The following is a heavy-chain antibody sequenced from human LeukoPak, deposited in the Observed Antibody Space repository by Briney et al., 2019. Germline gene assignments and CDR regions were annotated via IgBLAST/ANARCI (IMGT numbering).Heavy chain of an antibody. CDR1: GGSISSGGYY. V-gene: IGHV4-61*08. J-gene: IGHJ3*02. CDR2: IFYSGST. CDR3: ARRPHKGSWAFDI. Sequence: PTETLSLTCTVSGGSISSGGYYWSWIRQPPGKGLEWIGYIFYSGSTNYNPSLESRVTMSVDTSKNQFSLKLSSVTAADTAVYYCARRPHKGSWAFDIWGQGTMVTVSS. D-gene: IGHD2-15*01.